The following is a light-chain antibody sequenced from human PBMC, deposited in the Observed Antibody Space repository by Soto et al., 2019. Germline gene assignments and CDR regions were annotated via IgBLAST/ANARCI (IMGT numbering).Light chain of an antibody. CDR1: QSISSY. J-gene: IGKJ3*01. CDR3: QQSYSTPQFT. V-gene: IGKV1-39*01. Sequence: DIQMTQSPSSLSASVGYRVTITCRASQSISSYLNWYQQKPGKAPKLLIYAASSLQSGVPSRFSGSGSGTDFTLTISSLQPEDFATYYCQQSYSTPQFTFGPGTKVDIK. CDR2: AAS.